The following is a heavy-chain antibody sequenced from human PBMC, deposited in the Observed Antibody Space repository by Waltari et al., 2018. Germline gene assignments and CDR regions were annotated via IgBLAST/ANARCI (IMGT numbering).Heavy chain of an antibody. D-gene: IGHD5-18*01. V-gene: IGHV1-3*01. CDR2: INVGIGNT. Sequence: QVQFVQSGAEVKKPGASVKVSCKASGYSFIAYAMHWVRQAPGQRPEWMGWINVGIGNTKYSQNVQGRVTITSDISASTAYLEVSSLRSEDTALYYCARGHRLPFFDFWGKGTLVTVSS. CDR1: GYSFIAYA. J-gene: IGHJ4*02. CDR3: ARGHRLPFFDF.